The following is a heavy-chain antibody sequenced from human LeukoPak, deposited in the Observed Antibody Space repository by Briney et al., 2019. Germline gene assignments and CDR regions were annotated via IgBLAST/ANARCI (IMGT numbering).Heavy chain of an antibody. Sequence: ASVKVSCKASGYTFTSYYMHWVRRAPGQGLEWMGIINPSGGSTSYAQKFQGRVTMTRDTSTSTVYMELSSLRSEDTAVYYCARDPPFIKDSGYAAGYFDYWGQGTLVTVSS. CDR2: INPSGGST. D-gene: IGHD3-22*01. CDR3: ARDPPFIKDSGYAAGYFDY. J-gene: IGHJ4*02. CDR1: GYTFTSYY. V-gene: IGHV1-46*01.